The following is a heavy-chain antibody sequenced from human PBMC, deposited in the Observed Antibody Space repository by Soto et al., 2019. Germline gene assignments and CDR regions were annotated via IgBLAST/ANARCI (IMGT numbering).Heavy chain of an antibody. CDR1: GFSLSTSGVG. J-gene: IGHJ4*02. V-gene: IGHV2-5*01. Sequence: QITLKESGPTLVKPTQPLTLTCTFSGFSLSTSGVGVGWIRQPPGTALEWLALIYWNDDKRYSPSLKSRLTITKDTSKNQVVLIMTSMDPVDTATYYCAHSTPLYNWNSVGYFDYWGQGTLVTVSS. D-gene: IGHD1-7*01. CDR2: IYWNDDK. CDR3: AHSTPLYNWNSVGYFDY.